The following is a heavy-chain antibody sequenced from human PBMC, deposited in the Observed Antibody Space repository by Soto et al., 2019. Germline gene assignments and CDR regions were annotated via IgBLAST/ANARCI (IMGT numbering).Heavy chain of an antibody. D-gene: IGHD6-19*01. CDR1: GGSISSGGYY. CDR3: ARTLQQWLGSYFDY. Sequence: QVQLQESGPGLVKPSQTLSLTCTVSGGSISSGGYYWSGIRQHPGKGLEWIGYIYYSGSTYYNPSLKSRVTISVDTSKNQFSLKLSSVTAADTAVYYCARTLQQWLGSYFDYWGQGTLVTVSS. V-gene: IGHV4-31*03. J-gene: IGHJ4*02. CDR2: IYYSGST.